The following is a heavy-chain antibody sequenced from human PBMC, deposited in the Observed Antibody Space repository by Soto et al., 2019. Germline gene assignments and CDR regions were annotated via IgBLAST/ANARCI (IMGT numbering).Heavy chain of an antibody. V-gene: IGHV3-23*01. CDR3: AKGTVTDHYYYYYMDV. CDR1: GFTFSSYA. J-gene: IGHJ6*03. D-gene: IGHD4-4*01. Sequence: EVQLLESGGGLVQPGGSLRLSCAASGFTFSSYAMSWVRQAPGKGLEWVSAISGSGGSTYYADSVKGRFTISRDNSKNTLYLQMNSLRAEDTAVYYCAKGTVTDHYYYYYMDVWGKGTTVTVSS. CDR2: ISGSGGST.